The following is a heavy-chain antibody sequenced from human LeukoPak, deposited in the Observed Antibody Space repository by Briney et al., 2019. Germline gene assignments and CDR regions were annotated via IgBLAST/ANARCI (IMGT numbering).Heavy chain of an antibody. D-gene: IGHD6-19*01. J-gene: IGHJ4*02. CDR3: ARDNEWLDY. CDR1: GGSISSGGYY. V-gene: IGHV4-31*03. Sequence: SQTLSLTCTVSGGSISSGGYYWSWIRQHPGKGLEWIGHIYYTGSTYYNPSLKSRVTISPDTSKNQFSLKLSSVTAADTAVYYCARDNEWLDYWGQGNLVILSS. CDR2: IYYTGST.